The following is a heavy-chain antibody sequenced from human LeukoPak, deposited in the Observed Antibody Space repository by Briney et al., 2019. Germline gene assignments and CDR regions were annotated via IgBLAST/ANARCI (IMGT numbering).Heavy chain of an antibody. V-gene: IGHV4-59*01. D-gene: IGHD5-12*01. CDR3: ARGFDSKSTYFDY. Sequence: PSQTLSLSCTVSGGSISNSYWNWIRQPPGKGLEWIGYIYYSGTTNYNPSLRSRVTISVDTSKNQFSLRLTSVTAADTAVYYCARGFDSKSTYFDYWGQGTLVTVSS. CDR2: IYYSGTT. CDR1: GGSISNSY. J-gene: IGHJ4*02.